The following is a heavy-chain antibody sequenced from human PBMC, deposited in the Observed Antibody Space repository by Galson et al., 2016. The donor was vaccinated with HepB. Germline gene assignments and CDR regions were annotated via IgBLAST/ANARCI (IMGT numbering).Heavy chain of an antibody. J-gene: IGHJ4*02. V-gene: IGHV3-21*01. CDR3: ERAEDCFGDCPQKYYLDY. CDR2: TDSTSRYI. CDR1: GFKFSTYA. Sequence: SLRLSCAASGFKFSTYAMHWVRQAPGKGLEWVSSTDSTSRYIYYADSVRGRFTISRDNSQKSLYLQMNSLRAEDTALSYCERAEDCFGDCPQKYYLDYWGRGTLVTVSS. D-gene: IGHD2-21*02.